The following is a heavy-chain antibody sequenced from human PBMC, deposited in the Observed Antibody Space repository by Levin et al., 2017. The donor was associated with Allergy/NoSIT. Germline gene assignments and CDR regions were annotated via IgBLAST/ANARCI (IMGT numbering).Heavy chain of an antibody. V-gene: IGHV4-59*08. D-gene: IGHD6-13*01. CDR2: IYYSGST. CDR1: GGSISSFY. CDR3: ARHSTSGSWFDP. J-gene: IGHJ5*02. Sequence: NPSETLSLTCTVSGGSISSFYWSWIRQPPGKGLEWIGYIYYSGSTNYNPSLKSRVTISVDTSKNQFSLKLSSVTAADTAVYYCARHSTSGSWFDPWGQGTLVTVSS.